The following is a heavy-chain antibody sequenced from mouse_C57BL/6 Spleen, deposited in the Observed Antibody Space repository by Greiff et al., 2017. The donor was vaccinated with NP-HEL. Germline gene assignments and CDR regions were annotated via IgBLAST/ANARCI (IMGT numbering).Heavy chain of an antibody. CDR3: ARWPGPPDY. V-gene: IGHV1-82*01. Sequence: QVQLQQSGPELVKPGASVKISCKASGYAFSSSWMNWVKQRPGKGLEWIGRIYPGDGDTNYNGKFKGKATLTADKSSSTAYMQLSSLTSEDSAVYFCARWPGPPDYWGQGTTLTVSS. CDR1: GYAFSSSW. D-gene: IGHD3-3*01. CDR2: IYPGDGDT. J-gene: IGHJ2*01.